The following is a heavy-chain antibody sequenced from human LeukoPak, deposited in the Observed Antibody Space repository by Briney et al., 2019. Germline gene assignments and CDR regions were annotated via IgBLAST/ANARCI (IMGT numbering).Heavy chain of an antibody. CDR2: ISWDGGST. J-gene: IGHJ6*03. CDR3: AKDFGDYYSYYMDV. CDR1: GFTFDDYT. D-gene: IGHD3-10*01. Sequence: GGSLRLSCAASGFTFDDYTMHWVRQAPGKGLEWVSLISWDGGSTYYADSVKGRFTISRDNSKNSLYLQMNSLRTEDTALYYCAKDFGDYYSYYMDVWGKGTTVTVSS. V-gene: IGHV3-43*01.